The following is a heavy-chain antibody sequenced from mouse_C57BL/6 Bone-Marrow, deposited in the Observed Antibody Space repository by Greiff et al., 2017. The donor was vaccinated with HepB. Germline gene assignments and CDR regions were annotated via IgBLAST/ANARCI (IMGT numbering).Heavy chain of an antibody. Sequence: VQLQQPGAELVKPGASVKLSCKASGYTFTSYWMHWVKQRPGQGLEWIGMIHPNSGSTNYNEKFKSKATLTVDKSSSTAYMQLSSLTSEDSAVYYCASSMMVTPYYFDYWGQGTTLTVSS. CDR3: ASSMMVTPYYFDY. D-gene: IGHD2-3*01. V-gene: IGHV1-64*01. CDR2: IHPNSGST. CDR1: GYTFTSYW. J-gene: IGHJ2*01.